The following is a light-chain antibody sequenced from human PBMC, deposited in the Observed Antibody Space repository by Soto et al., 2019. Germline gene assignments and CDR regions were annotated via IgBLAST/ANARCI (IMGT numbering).Light chain of an antibody. CDR3: QQYETFSPWT. CDR2: KAT. Sequence: DIQMTQSPSILSASVGDRVTITCRASQRIDTWLAWYQQKPGTAPKLLIYKATILQSGVPSRFSGSGSGTEFTLTISSLEPGDFATYYCQQYETFSPWTFGQGTKVE. V-gene: IGKV1-5*03. CDR1: QRIDTW. J-gene: IGKJ1*01.